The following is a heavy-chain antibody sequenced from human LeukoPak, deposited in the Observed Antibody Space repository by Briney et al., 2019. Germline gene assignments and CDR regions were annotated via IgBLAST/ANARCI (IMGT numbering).Heavy chain of an antibody. D-gene: IGHD1-26*01. Sequence: SETLSLTCTVSGGSISSYYWSWIRQPPGKGLEWIGYIYYSGSINYNPSLKSRVTISVDTTKNQFSLKLRSVTAADTAVYYCARYSGSYSGFDYWGQGTLVTVSS. CDR3: ARYSGSYSGFDY. CDR2: IYYSGSI. J-gene: IGHJ4*02. CDR1: GGSISSYY. V-gene: IGHV4-59*08.